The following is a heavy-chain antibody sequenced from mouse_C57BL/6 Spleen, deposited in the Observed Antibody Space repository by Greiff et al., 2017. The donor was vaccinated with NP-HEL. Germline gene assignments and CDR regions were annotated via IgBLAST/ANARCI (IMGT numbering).Heavy chain of an antibody. D-gene: IGHD1-1*01. V-gene: IGHV1-52*01. CDR3: ARGYYYGPYYAMDY. Sequence: VQLQQSGAELVRPGSSVKLSCKASGYTFTSYWMHWVKQRPIQGLEWIGNIDPSDSETHYNQKFKDKATLTVDKSSSTAYMQLSILTSEDSAVYYCARGYYYGPYYAMDYWGQGTSVTVSS. J-gene: IGHJ4*01. CDR1: GYTFTSYW. CDR2: IDPSDSET.